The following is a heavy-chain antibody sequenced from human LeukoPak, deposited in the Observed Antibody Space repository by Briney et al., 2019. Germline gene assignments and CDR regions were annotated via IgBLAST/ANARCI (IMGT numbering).Heavy chain of an antibody. CDR2: ISGSGIST. J-gene: IGHJ4*02. V-gene: IGHV3-23*01. CDR1: GFTFSSNA. CDR3: AKDRTQLWPY. D-gene: IGHD3-10*01. Sequence: GGSLRLSCAASGFTFSSNAMSWVRQAPGKGLEWVSGISGSGISTHYADSVKGRFTISRDNSKNTLYLQMNSLRAEDTAVYYCAKDRTQLWPYWGQGTLVTVSS.